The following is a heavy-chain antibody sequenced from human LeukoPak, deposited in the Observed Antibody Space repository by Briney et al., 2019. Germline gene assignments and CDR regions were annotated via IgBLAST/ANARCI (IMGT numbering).Heavy chain of an antibody. V-gene: IGHV3-23*01. D-gene: IGHD1-26*01. CDR3: ARDYLALLGGAPYDAFDI. J-gene: IGHJ3*02. CDR2: ISGSAGST. CDR1: GFTFSNYG. Sequence: AGGSLRLSCAASGFTFSNYGMSWVRQAPGKGLEWVSTISGSAGSTEYADAVKGRFTISRDNAKNSLYLQMNSLRAEDTAVYYCARDYLALLGGAPYDAFDIWGQGTMVTVSS.